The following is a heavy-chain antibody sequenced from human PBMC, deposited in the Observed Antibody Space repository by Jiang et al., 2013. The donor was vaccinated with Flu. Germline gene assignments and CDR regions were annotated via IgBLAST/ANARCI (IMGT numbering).Heavy chain of an antibody. Sequence: RQAPGKGLEWVSAISGSGGSTYYADSVKGRFTISRDNSKNTLYLQMNSLRAEDTAVYYCAKTPAYCSGGSCPFDYWGQGTLVTVSS. CDR2: ISGSGGST. J-gene: IGHJ4*02. D-gene: IGHD2-15*01. V-gene: IGHV3-23*01. CDR3: AKTPAYCSGGSCPFDY.